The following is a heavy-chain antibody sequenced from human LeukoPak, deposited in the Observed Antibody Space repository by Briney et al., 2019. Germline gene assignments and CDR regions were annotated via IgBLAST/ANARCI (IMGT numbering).Heavy chain of an antibody. CDR1: GFTFDDYA. CDR3: AKSHSSGWAYYYGMDV. CDR2: ISWNSGSI. V-gene: IGHV3-9*01. Sequence: GGSLRLSCAASGFTFDDYAMHWVRQAPGKGLEWVSGISWNSGSIGYADSVKGRFTISRDNAKNSLYLQMNSLRAEDTALYYCAKSHSSGWAYYYGMDVWGQGTTVTVSS. J-gene: IGHJ6*02. D-gene: IGHD6-19*01.